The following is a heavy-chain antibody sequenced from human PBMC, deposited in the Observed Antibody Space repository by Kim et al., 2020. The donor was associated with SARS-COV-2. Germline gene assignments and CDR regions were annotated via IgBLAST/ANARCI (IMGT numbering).Heavy chain of an antibody. CDR2: IYSGGDT. CDR1: GDSITSDY. V-gene: IGHV4-4*07. D-gene: IGHD3-10*01. J-gene: IGHJ3*02. Sequence: SETLSLTCTVSGDSITSDYWTWIRQPAGKGLEWIGRIYSGGDTNYNPSLKSRVTMSVDTSKNQIALRLKSVTAADTAVYFCARDQRFSGPGIRGDAFDI. CDR3: ARDQRFSGPGIRGDAFDI.